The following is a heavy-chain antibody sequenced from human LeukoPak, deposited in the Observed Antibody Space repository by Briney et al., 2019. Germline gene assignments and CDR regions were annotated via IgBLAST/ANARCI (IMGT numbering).Heavy chain of an antibody. Sequence: SETLSLTCAVYGGSFSGYYWSWIRQPPGKGLEWIGEINHSGSTNYNPSLKSRVTISVDTSKNQFTLKLSFVTAADTAVYYCARATSIVGATVLDYWGQGTLVTVSS. V-gene: IGHV4-34*01. CDR2: INHSGST. D-gene: IGHD1-26*01. J-gene: IGHJ4*02. CDR1: GGSFSGYY. CDR3: ARATSIVGATVLDY.